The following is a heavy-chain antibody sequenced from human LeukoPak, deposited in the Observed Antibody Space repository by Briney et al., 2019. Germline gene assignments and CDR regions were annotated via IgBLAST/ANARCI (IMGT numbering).Heavy chain of an antibody. CDR1: GFTFGPYT. CDR3: ASGMRVGPNI. Sequence: PGGSQRLSCAASGFTFGPYTMNWVSQAPGKGLEWVSYISSSSDTIYYADSVKGRFTISRDNAKNSLYLQMNSLKAEDTAVYYCASGMRVGPNIWGQGTLVTVSS. J-gene: IGHJ4*02. V-gene: IGHV3-48*04. D-gene: IGHD1-26*01. CDR2: ISSSSDTI.